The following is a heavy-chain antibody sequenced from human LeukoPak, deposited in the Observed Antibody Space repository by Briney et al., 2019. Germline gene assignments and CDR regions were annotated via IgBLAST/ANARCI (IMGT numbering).Heavy chain of an antibody. CDR2: IKQDGSEK. Sequence: GGSLRLSCAASRFIFSTYWMTWVRQAPGKGLEWVANIKQDGSEKYYVDSLKGRFTISRDNAKNSLFLQMCSLRAEDTSVYYCATRLRDNYGGNSDAFDIWGQGTMVTVSS. J-gene: IGHJ3*02. D-gene: IGHD4-23*01. CDR1: RFIFSTYW. V-gene: IGHV3-7*01. CDR3: ATRLRDNYGGNSDAFDI.